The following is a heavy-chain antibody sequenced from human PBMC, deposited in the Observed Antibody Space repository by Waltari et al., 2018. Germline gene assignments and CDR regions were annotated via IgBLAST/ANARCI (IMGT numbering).Heavy chain of an antibody. CDR2: ISGSGGST. V-gene: IGHV3-23*01. Sequence: EVQLLESGGGLVQPGGSLRLSCAASGFTFSSYAMSWVRQAPGKGLEWVSVISGSGGSTYSANPCVGRFTISRDNSKNPLYLQMNGRRAEDTAVYYCAKDSGDYCTNGVCYPYYYYYYMDVWGKGTTVTVSS. J-gene: IGHJ6*03. D-gene: IGHD2-8*01. CDR1: GFTFSSYA. CDR3: AKDSGDYCTNGVCYPYYYYYYMDV.